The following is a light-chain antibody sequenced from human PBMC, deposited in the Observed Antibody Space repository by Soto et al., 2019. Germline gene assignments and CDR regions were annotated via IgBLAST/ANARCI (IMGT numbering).Light chain of an antibody. CDR2: ENN. CDR3: GTWDSSLSVYV. V-gene: IGLV1-51*02. Sequence: QSVLTQPASVSAAPGQKVTISCSGSRSNIGKNYVSRYQQLPGTAPKLLIYENNKRPSGIPDRFSGSKSSTSATLGITGLQTGDEADYYCGTWDSSLSVYVFGTGTKLTVL. CDR1: RSNIGKNY. J-gene: IGLJ1*01.